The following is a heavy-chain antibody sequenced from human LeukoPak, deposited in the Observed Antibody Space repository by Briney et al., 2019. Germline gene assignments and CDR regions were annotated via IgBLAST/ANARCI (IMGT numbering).Heavy chain of an antibody. D-gene: IGHD6-19*01. J-gene: IGHJ4*02. CDR3: ARPASSEDYNFDY. Sequence: GGSLRLSCAASGFTFSSYGMHWVRQAPGKGLEWVAVIWYDGSNKYYADSVKGRFTISRDNSKNTLYLQMNSLGAEDTAVYYCARPASSEDYNFDYWGQGTLVTVSS. CDR1: GFTFSSYG. CDR2: IWYDGSNK. V-gene: IGHV3-33*01.